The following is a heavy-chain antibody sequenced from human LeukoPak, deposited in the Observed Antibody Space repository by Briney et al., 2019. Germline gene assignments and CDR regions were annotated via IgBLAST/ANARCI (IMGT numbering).Heavy chain of an antibody. V-gene: IGHV4-38-2*02. CDR3: ATEQLDMYYDYVWGSYRYTQMGPAPPY. D-gene: IGHD3-16*02. CDR1: GYSISSGYY. Sequence: SETLSLTCTVSGYSISSGYYWGWIRQPPGQGLEWIGSIYHSGSTYYNPSLKSRVTISVDTSKNQFSLKLSSVTAADTAVYYCATEQLDMYYDYVWGSYRYTQMGPAPPYWGQGTLVTVSS. CDR2: IYHSGST. J-gene: IGHJ4*02.